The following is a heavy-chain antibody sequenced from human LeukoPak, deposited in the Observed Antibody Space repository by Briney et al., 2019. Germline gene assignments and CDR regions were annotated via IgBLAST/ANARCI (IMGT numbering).Heavy chain of an antibody. J-gene: IGHJ1*01. V-gene: IGHV1-2*02. CDR2: INPSNVET. Sequence: ASVKLSCKASGYTLSDNYLHWVRQAPGQRVECMAGINPSNVETKYARIFHCRVTLTRDTSINTAYMELSGLRPDDTALYYCARREFRTSNSGAWGFQPWGQGTLVTVSS. CDR3: ARREFRTSNSGAWGFQP. CDR1: GYTLSDNY. D-gene: IGHD6-13*01.